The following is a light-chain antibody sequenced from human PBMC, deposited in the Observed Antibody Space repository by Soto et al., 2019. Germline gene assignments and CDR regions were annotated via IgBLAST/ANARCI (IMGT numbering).Light chain of an antibody. CDR1: QGISSY. CDR2: AAS. V-gene: IGKV1-9*01. CDR3: QQLNTYPPWT. Sequence: IHLTHSPSFLSASVLYRVTITCLSSQGISSYLAWYQQKPGKAPELLIYAASTLQSGVPSRFSGSGSGTDFTLTISSLQPEDSATYYCQQLNTYPPWTFGQGTKVDIK. J-gene: IGKJ1*01.